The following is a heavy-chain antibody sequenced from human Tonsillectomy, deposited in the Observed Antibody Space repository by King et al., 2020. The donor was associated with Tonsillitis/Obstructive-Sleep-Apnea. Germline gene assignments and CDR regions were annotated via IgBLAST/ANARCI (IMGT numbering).Heavy chain of an antibody. D-gene: IGHD4-11*01. CDR2: IKTKSEGGTR. CDR1: GFTFINGW. CDR3: TTDSNYAFGY. J-gene: IGHJ4*02. Sequence: VQLVESGGGLVKPGGSLRLSCVASGFTFINGWMSWVRQAPGKGLDWVARIKTKSEGGTRDYAAPVTGRFTISRDDSNNMVHLQMNSLKTEDTAVYFCTTDSNYAFGYWGQGTLVTVSS. V-gene: IGHV3-15*01.